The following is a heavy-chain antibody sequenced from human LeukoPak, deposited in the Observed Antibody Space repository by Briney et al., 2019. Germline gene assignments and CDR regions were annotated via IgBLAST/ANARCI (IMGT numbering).Heavy chain of an antibody. CDR3: ARGRTNFDY. J-gene: IGHJ4*02. D-gene: IGHD1-7*01. Sequence: SETLSLTCTVSGGSFSGGDYYWSWLRPRPGQGLEWSVNINYSGSNYYNPSLKSLVTISVDTSKNQFSLKLSSVTAADTAVYYCARGRTNFDYWGQGTLVTVSS. V-gene: IGHV4-30-4*08. CDR2: INYSGSN. CDR1: GGSFSGGDYY.